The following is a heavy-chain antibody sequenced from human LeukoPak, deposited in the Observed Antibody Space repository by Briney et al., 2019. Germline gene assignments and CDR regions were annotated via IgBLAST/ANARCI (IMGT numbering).Heavy chain of an antibody. V-gene: IGHV3-74*01. J-gene: IGHJ4*02. D-gene: IGHD4-23*01. CDR2: IKSDGSST. CDR3: AGDSDYGGYSRFDY. CDR1: GFTFSSYS. Sequence: GGSLRLSCAASGFTFSSYSMTWVRRAPGKGLVWVSRIKSDGSSTSYAGFVKGRFTISRDNAKNTLYLQMNGLRGEDTAVYYCAGDSDYGGYSRFDYWGQGTLVTVSS.